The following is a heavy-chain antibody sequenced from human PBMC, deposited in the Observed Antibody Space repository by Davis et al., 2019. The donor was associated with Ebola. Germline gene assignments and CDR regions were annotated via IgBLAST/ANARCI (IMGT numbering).Heavy chain of an antibody. CDR3: ARGKWFDP. V-gene: IGHV1-18*01. CDR1: GDTLTSYA. CDR2: ISAYNGNT. Sequence: ASVKVSCKAVGDTLTSYAMTWVRQAPGQGLEWMGWISAYNGNTNYAQKLQGRVTMTTDTSTSTAYMELSGLRFDDTAVYYCARGKWFDPWGQGTLVSVTS. J-gene: IGHJ5*02.